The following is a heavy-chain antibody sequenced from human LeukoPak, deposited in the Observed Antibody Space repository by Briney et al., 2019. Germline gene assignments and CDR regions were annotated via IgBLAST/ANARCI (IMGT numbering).Heavy chain of an antibody. V-gene: IGHV3-23*01. J-gene: IGHJ4*02. CDR1: RFTFNSYA. Sequence: GGSLRLSCAASRFTFNSYAMSWVRQAPGKGLEWVSVIGGSNGITFYVGSVKGRFTISRDNSKDTLYLQMNSLRAEDTAVYYCAKLPWGTAARPNFGMDYWGQGILVTVSS. CDR3: AKLPWGTAARPNFGMDY. CDR2: IGGSNGIT. D-gene: IGHD6-6*01.